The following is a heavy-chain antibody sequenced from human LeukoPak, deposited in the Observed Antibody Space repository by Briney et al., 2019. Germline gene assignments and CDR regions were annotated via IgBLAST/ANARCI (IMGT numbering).Heavy chain of an antibody. CDR1: GFTFSSHS. CDR3: ARRLLSGGVTDFFDY. CDR2: ISPSGDST. V-gene: IGHV3-23*01. Sequence: GGSLRLSCAASGFTFSSHSMSWVRQVQGEGLEWVSAISPSGDSTTYPDSVKGRFTISRDNSKNMLYLQMNSLTAEDTAIYYCARRLLSGGVTDFFDYWGRGSLVTVAS. J-gene: IGHJ4*02. D-gene: IGHD2-8*02.